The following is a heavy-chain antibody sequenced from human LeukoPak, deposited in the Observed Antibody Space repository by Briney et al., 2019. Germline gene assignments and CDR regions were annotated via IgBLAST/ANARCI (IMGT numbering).Heavy chain of an antibody. CDR2: IRFDGSNK. D-gene: IGHD6-19*01. J-gene: IGHJ6*03. CDR1: GFTFATSG. V-gene: IGHV3-30*02. Sequence: GGSLRLSCAASGFTFATSGMHWVRQAPGKGLEWVAFIRFDGSNKYYADSVKGRFTISRDSSKNTLYLQMNSLRAEDTAVYYCAKAVAASYYYYYYMDVWGKGTTVTISS. CDR3: AKAVAASYYYYYYMDV.